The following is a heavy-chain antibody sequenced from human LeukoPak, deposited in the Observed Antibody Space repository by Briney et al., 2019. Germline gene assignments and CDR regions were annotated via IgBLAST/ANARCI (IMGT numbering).Heavy chain of an antibody. CDR1: GYTFTSYG. CDR2: ISAYNGNT. J-gene: IGHJ4*02. D-gene: IGHD4-17*01. CDR3: ARVLGPTTVTTFGPLRPFDY. V-gene: IGHV1-18*04. Sequence: GASVKVSCKASGYTFTSYGISWVRQAPGQGLEWMGWISAYNGNTNYAQKLQGRVTMTTDTSTSTAYMELRSLRSDDTAVYYCARVLGPTTVTTFGPLRPFDYWGQGTLVTVSS.